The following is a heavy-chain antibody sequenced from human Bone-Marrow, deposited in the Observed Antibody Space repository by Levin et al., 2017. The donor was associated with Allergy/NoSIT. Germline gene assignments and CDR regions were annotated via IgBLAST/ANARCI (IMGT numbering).Heavy chain of an antibody. Sequence: GESLKISCAASGFTFSSYAMHWVRQAPGKGLEWVAVISYDGSNKYYADSVKGRFTISRDNSKNTLYLQMNSLRAEDTAVYYCARDSTMVRGVIDYWGQGTLVTVSS. D-gene: IGHD3-10*01. J-gene: IGHJ4*02. CDR1: GFTFSSYA. CDR3: ARDSTMVRGVIDY. CDR2: ISYDGSNK. V-gene: IGHV3-30-3*01.